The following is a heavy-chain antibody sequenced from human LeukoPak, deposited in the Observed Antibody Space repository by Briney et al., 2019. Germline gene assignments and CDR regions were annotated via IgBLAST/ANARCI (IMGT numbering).Heavy chain of an antibody. D-gene: IGHD2-2*01. CDR1: RYTFTSYD. CDR3: ARGCSSTTCSWPFDY. Sequence: ASVQVSCKASRYTFTSYDIHWVRPATGQGLEWMGWMSPNSGNTVYAQKFQGRVTMTRNTSISTGYMELSSLSSEDTAVYYCARGCSSTTCSWPFDYWGQGTLVTVSS. V-gene: IGHV1-8*01. J-gene: IGHJ4*02. CDR2: MSPNSGNT.